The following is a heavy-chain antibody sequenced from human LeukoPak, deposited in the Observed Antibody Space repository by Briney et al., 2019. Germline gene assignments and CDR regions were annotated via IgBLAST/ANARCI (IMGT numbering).Heavy chain of an antibody. Sequence: GGSLRLSCAASGYFFRSYDMHWVRLVTGKGLQWLSTISSDGETLYSGSVKGRFTISRDNSKDTLYLQMNSLRAEDTAVYYCARVDCSSTTCTYYYYGLDVWGQGTTVTVSS. V-gene: IGHV3-13*01. J-gene: IGHJ6*02. CDR1: GYFFRSYD. CDR2: ISSDGET. D-gene: IGHD2-2*01. CDR3: ARVDCSSTTCTYYYYGLDV.